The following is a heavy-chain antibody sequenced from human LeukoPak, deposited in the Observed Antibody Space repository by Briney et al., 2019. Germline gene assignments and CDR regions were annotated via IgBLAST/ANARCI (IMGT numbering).Heavy chain of an antibody. V-gene: IGHV3-23*01. Sequence: GGSLRLSCAASGFTFSSYAMSWVRQAPGKGLEWVSAISGSGGSTYYADSVKGRLTISRDNSKNTLYLQMNSLRAEDTAVYYCAKANMVRGVTLKFDYWGQGTLVTVSS. CDR2: ISGSGGST. CDR1: GFTFSSYA. CDR3: AKANMVRGVTLKFDY. J-gene: IGHJ4*02. D-gene: IGHD3-10*01.